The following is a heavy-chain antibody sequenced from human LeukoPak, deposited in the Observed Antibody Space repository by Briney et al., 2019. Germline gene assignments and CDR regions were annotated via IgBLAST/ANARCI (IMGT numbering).Heavy chain of an antibody. J-gene: IGHJ4*02. CDR1: GFTFSSYS. CDR2: ISSGSSFI. Sequence: GGSLRLSCAASGFTFSSYSMNWVRQAPGKGLEWVSSISSGSSFIYYADSVKGRFTISRDNAKISLFLQMNSLRAEDTAMYYGARDSRQLVGGGDFDYWGQGTLVTVSS. D-gene: IGHD6-6*01. V-gene: IGHV3-21*01. CDR3: ARDSRQLVGGGDFDY.